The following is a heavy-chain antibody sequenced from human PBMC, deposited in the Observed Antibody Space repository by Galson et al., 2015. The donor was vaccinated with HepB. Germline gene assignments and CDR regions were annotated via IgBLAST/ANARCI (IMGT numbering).Heavy chain of an antibody. CDR3: ARGLDYYDSSGYYLDAFDI. CDR1: GGTFSSYA. D-gene: IGHD3-22*01. V-gene: IGHV1-69*13. J-gene: IGHJ3*02. CDR2: IIPIFGTA. Sequence: SVKVSCKASGGTFSSYAISWVRQAPGQGLEWMGGIIPIFGTANYAQKFQGRVTITADESTSTAYMELSSLRSEDTAVYYCARGLDYYDSSGYYLDAFDIWGQGTMVTVPS.